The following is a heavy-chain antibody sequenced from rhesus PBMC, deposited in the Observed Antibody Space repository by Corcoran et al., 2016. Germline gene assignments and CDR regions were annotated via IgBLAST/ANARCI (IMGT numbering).Heavy chain of an antibody. CDR3: ARDSSGWDAEYFEF. V-gene: IGHV6-1*01. CDR1: GDSVSSNSAT. CDR2: IYYRSNLYN. Sequence: QVQLQESGPGLVKPSQTLSLTCAISGDSVSSNSATWNWIRQSPSRGLEWLGRIYYRSNLYNDYAQSIQNRISINPDTSKNQFSLQLNSVTPEDMAVYYCARDSSGWDAEYFEFWGQGALVTVSS. D-gene: IGHD6-31*01. J-gene: IGHJ1*01.